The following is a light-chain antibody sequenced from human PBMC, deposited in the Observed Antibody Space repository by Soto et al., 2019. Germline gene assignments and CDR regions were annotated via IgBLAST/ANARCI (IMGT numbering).Light chain of an antibody. CDR2: DNT. V-gene: IGLV1-40*01. CDR3: QSFDKYLSAVV. Sequence: QSVLTQPPSVSGAPGQRVTISGTGSSSNIGAGYRVRWYQQVPGTAPKLLIYDNTNRPSGVSVRFSGSKSGTSASLAISGLQAEDEADYYCQSFDKYLSAVVFGGGTKVTVL. J-gene: IGLJ2*01. CDR1: SSNIGAGYR.